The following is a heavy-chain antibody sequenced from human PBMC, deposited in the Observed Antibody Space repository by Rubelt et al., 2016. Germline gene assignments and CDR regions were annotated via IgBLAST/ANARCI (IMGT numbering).Heavy chain of an antibody. J-gene: IGHJ4*02. V-gene: IGHV1-2*02. CDR1: GYTFTGYY. CDR3: ARRVYCGGDCYNFDY. Sequence: GASVKVSCKASGYTFTGYYMHWVRQAPGQGLEWMGWINPNSGGTNYAQKFQGRVTMTRDTSISTAYMELSRLRSDDTAVYYCARRVYCGGDCYNFDYWGQGTLVTVSS. D-gene: IGHD2-21*02. CDR2: INPNSGGT.